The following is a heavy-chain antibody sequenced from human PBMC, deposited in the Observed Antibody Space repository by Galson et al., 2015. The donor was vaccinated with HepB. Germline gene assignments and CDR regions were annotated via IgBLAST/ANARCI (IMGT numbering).Heavy chain of an antibody. CDR2: IWYDGSNK. CDR1: GFTFSSYG. V-gene: IGHV3-33*01. D-gene: IGHD6-13*01. J-gene: IGHJ6*02. CDR3: ARDRPGIAAAGTRYYYYCGMDV. Sequence: SLRLSCAASGFTFSSYGMHWVRQAPGKGLEWVAVIWYDGSNKYYADYVKGRFTIPRDNSKNTLYLQMNSLRAEDTAVYYCARDRPGIAAAGTRYYYYCGMDVWGQGTTVTVSS.